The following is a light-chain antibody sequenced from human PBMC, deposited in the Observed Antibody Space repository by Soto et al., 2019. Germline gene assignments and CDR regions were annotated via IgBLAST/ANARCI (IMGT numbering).Light chain of an antibody. CDR1: QSIGLA. CDR3: QQRSNWPT. V-gene: IGKV3-11*01. J-gene: IGKJ4*01. Sequence: EIVLTQSPATLSLSPGERATLSCRASQSIGLAIAWYQHKPGQAPRLLIFDASQRATGIPARFRGSGSGTDFTLSISSLEPEDFAVYYCQQRSNWPTFGGGTKVDI. CDR2: DAS.